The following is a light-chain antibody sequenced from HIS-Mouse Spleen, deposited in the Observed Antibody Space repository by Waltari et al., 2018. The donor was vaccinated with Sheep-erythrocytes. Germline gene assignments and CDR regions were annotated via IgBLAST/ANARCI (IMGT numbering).Light chain of an antibody. CDR1: QSVSSY. CDR3: QQRSNWPQPWT. CDR2: DAS. V-gene: IGKV3-11*01. Sequence: EIVLTQSPATLSLSPGERATLSCRASQSVSSYLAWYQQKPGQAPRLLIYDASNRATGIPARFSVSGSGTDFTLTSSSLEPEDFAVYYCQQRSNWPQPWTFGQGTKVEIK. J-gene: IGKJ1*01.